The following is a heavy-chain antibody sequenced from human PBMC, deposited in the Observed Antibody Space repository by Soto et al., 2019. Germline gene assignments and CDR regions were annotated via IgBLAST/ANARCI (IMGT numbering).Heavy chain of an antibody. CDR3: ARYQIGEGFTA. V-gene: IGHV1-8*01. J-gene: IGHJ5*02. CDR2: MNPNSDT. Sequence: QVQLVQSGAEVKRPGASVKVSCKVSGYTYTNLDINWVRQASGQGLEWMGWMNPNSDTGFAQKFQGRVTLTRDTPTSTVYMELTSLRFDDTAVYYCARYQIGEGFTAWGQGTPVTVSS. CDR1: GYTYTNLD.